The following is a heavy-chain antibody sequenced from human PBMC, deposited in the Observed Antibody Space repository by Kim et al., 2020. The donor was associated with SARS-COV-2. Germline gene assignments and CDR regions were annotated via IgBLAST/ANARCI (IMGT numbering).Heavy chain of an antibody. V-gene: IGHV3-15*01. CDR3: TTDIHGEDYDYVWGSYDFDY. CDR2: IKSKTDGGTT. J-gene: IGHJ4*02. CDR1: GFTFSNAW. Sequence: GGSLRLSCAASGFTFSNAWMSWVRQAPGKGLEWVGRIKSKTDGGTTDYAAPVKGRFTISRDDSKNTLYLQMNSLKTEDTAVYYCTTDIHGEDYDYVWGSYDFDYWGQGTLVTVSS. D-gene: IGHD3-16*01.